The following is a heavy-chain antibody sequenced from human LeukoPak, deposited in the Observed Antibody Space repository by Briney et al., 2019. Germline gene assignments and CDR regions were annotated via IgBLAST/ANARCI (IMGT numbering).Heavy chain of an antibody. V-gene: IGHV4-31*03. Sequence: PSETLSLTCTVSGXSISSGGYYWSWIRQHPGKGLEWIGYIYYSGSTYYNPSLKSRVTISVGTSKNQFSLKLSSVTAADTAVYYCARDNGRCGMDVWGQGTTVTVFS. J-gene: IGHJ6*02. CDR3: ARDNGRCGMDV. CDR2: IYYSGST. CDR1: GXSISSGGYY.